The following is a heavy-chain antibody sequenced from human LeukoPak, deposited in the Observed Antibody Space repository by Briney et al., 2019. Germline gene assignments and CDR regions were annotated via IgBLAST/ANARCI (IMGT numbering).Heavy chain of an antibody. CDR2: INPNSGDT. D-gene: IGHD5-12*01. CDR3: AKNPYEYYFDY. V-gene: IGHV1-2*02. Sequence: ASVKVSCKASGYTLTGYYMHWLRQAPGQGLEWMGWINPNSGDTNYAQKFPGRVTTTRDTSISTAYMELSRLTSDDTAVYYCAKNPYEYYFDYWGQGTLVTVSS. J-gene: IGHJ4*02. CDR1: GYTLTGYY.